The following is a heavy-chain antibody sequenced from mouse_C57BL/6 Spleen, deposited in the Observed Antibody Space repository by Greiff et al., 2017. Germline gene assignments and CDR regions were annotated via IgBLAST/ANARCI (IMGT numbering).Heavy chain of an antibody. J-gene: IGHJ4*01. CDR3: ARGKGTYYSNYYAMDY. CDR2: IYPGSGST. D-gene: IGHD2-5*01. V-gene: IGHV1-55*01. CDR1: GYTFTSYW. Sequence: VQLQQPGAELVKPGASVKMSCKASGYTFTSYWITWVKQRPGQGLEWIGAIYPGSGSTNYNEKFKSKATLTVDTSSSTAYMQLSSLTSEDSAVYYCARGKGTYYSNYYAMDYWGQGTSVTVSS.